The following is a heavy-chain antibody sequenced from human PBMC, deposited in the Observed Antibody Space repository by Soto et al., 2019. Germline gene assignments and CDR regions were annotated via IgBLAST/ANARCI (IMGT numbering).Heavy chain of an antibody. D-gene: IGHD5-18*01. J-gene: IGHJ4*02. CDR2: IYYIGST. CDR3: ARRPMDTPHFDY. Sequence: PSETLSLTCTVSGGSISSNSHYWGLIRQPPGKGLEWIGNIYYIGSTHYNPPLKSRVTMFVDTSKNQFSLKLSSVTAADTAVYYCARRPMDTPHFDYWGQGILVTVSS. CDR1: GGSISSNSHY. V-gene: IGHV4-39*01.